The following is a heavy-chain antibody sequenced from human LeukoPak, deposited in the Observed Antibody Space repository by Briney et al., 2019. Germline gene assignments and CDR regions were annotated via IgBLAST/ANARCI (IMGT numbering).Heavy chain of an antibody. V-gene: IGHV4-59*01. Sequence: SETLSLTCTVSGGSISSDYWSWIRQPPGKGLEWIGYISYSGSTNYNPSLRSRVTISVDRPKNQFSLRLSSVTAADTAVYYCAREAVSGWYDYFDSWGQGTLVTVSS. CDR1: GGSISSDY. CDR3: AREAVSGWYDYFDS. CDR2: ISYSGST. J-gene: IGHJ4*02. D-gene: IGHD6-19*01.